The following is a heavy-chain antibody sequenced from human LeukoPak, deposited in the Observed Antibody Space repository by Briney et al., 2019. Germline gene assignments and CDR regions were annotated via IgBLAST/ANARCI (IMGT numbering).Heavy chain of an antibody. CDR1: GFTFSSYG. Sequence: GGSLRLSCVASGFTFSSYGMHWVRQAPGKGLEWVAVIWYDGSNKYYADSVKGRFAISRDNSKNTLYLQMNSLRAEDTAVYYCARDVNSSGWYYYYGMDVWGQGTTVTVSS. V-gene: IGHV3-33*01. D-gene: IGHD6-19*01. CDR3: ARDVNSSGWYYYYGMDV. CDR2: IWYDGSNK. J-gene: IGHJ6*02.